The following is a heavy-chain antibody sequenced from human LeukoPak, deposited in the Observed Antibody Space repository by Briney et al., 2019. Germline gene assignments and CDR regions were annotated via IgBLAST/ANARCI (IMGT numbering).Heavy chain of an antibody. J-gene: IGHJ4*02. D-gene: IGHD4-17*01. V-gene: IGHV3-48*02. CDR3: AREVNDYGGNYNS. CDR1: GFTFSSYS. CDR2: ISSSSSTI. Sequence: GRSLRLSCAASGFTFSSYSMIWVRRAPGKGLEWVSYISSSSSTIYYADSVKGRFTISRDNAKNSLYLQMNSLRDEDTAVYYCAREVNDYGGNYNSWGQGTLVTVSS.